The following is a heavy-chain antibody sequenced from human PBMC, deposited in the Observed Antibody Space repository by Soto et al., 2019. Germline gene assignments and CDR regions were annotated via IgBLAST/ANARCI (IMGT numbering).Heavy chain of an antibody. CDR2: ISYDGTNK. Sequence: GGSLRLSCADSGFSFSISPMHWVRQAPSKGPEWVALISYDGTNKFYADSVKGRFTISRDNSKSTLYLHVDSLRPEDAAVYYCARDPKTTGGQHWAFNYFDSWGQGTLVTVSS. D-gene: IGHD2-8*02. CDR3: ARDPKTTGGQHWAFNYFDS. V-gene: IGHV3-30-3*01. CDR1: GFSFSISP. J-gene: IGHJ4*02.